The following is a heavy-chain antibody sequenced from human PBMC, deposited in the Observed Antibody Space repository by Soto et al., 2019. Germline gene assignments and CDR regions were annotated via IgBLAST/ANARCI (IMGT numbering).Heavy chain of an antibody. J-gene: IGHJ5*02. Sequence: APVKGSWMGCVYSFINIDGSWGRPATGQGHEWMGWMNPGSGYTGYAQKSQGTVTMTRNIPIAAAYMELSSMRCDDTALYYCARMERMGSLNWFDASGQGTLVTVSS. CDR2: MNPGSGYT. V-gene: IGHV1-8*01. CDR3: ARMERMGSLNWFDA. D-gene: IGHD3-10*01. CDR1: VYSFINID.